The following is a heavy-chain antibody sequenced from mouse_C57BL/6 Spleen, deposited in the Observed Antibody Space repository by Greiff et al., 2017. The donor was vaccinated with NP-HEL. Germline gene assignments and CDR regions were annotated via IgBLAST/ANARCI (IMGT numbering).Heavy chain of an antibody. Sequence: QVQLQQPGAELVRPGSSVKLSCKASGYTFTSYWMHWVKQRPIQGLEWIGNIDPSDSETHYNQKFKDKATLTVDKSSSTAYMQLSSLTSEDSAVYYCARAHYYGNSWFAYWGQGTLVTVSA. CDR3: ARAHYYGNSWFAY. J-gene: IGHJ3*01. D-gene: IGHD2-1*01. V-gene: IGHV1-52*01. CDR1: GYTFTSYW. CDR2: IDPSDSET.